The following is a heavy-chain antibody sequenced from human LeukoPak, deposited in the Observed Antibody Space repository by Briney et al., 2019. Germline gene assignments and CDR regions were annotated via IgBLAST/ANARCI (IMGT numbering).Heavy chain of an antibody. D-gene: IGHD3-10*01. Sequence: GGSLRLSCAASGFIFSNYGMHWVRQAPGKRLEWVAVIWNDGSETFHADSVKGRFRIARDNPKNTLYLQMNSLRAEDTAVYFWGREMGRTSYGPPDYWGQGTMVTVSS. J-gene: IGHJ4*02. CDR2: IWNDGSET. V-gene: IGHV3-33*01. CDR3: GREMGRTSYGPPDY. CDR1: GFIFSNYG.